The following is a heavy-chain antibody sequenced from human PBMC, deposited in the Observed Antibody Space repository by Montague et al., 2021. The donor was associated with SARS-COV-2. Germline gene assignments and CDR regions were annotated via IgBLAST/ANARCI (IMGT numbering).Heavy chain of an antibody. D-gene: IGHD1-7*01. Sequence: SDTLSLTCNVSGVSITNTRYFWGWIRQPPGKALEWIGSIYHNGKTYYNPSLDRRAMLSLDTSKNQLSLRLTSVIASDTAVYYCAGELNYFCDYWGQGLLVSVSS. CDR2: IYHNGKT. V-gene: IGHV4-39*01. CDR3: AGELNYFCDY. CDR1: GVSITNTRYF. J-gene: IGHJ4*02.